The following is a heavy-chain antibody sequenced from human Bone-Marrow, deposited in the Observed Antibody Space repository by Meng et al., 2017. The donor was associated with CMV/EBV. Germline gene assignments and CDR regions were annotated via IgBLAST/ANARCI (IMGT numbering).Heavy chain of an antibody. CDR2: IIPILGIA. V-gene: IGHV1-69*02. J-gene: IGHJ6*02. CDR1: GGTFSSYT. CDR3: ARFGSRVYGGYSYGTRYYYYYGMDV. Sequence: SVKVSCKASGGTFSSYTISWVRQAPGQGLEWMGRIIPILGIANYAQKFQGRVTITADKSTSTAYMELSSLRSDDTAVYYCARFGSRVYGGYSYGTRYYYYYGMDVWGQGTTVTVSS. D-gene: IGHD5-18*01.